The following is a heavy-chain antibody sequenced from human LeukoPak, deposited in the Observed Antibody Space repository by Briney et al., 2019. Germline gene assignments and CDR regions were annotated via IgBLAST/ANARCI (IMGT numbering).Heavy chain of an antibody. Sequence: SETLSLTCTASGVSSISIDYYWDWIRQPPGQGPESIGAIYHTGTTYYNPSLKSRVTISVDTSKNQFSLKLSSVTAADTAVYYCARDYGGNSIWYFDLWGRGTLVTVSS. J-gene: IGHJ2*01. CDR3: ARDYGGNSIWYFDL. CDR1: GVSSISIDYY. D-gene: IGHD4-23*01. V-gene: IGHV4-39*07. CDR2: IYHTGTT.